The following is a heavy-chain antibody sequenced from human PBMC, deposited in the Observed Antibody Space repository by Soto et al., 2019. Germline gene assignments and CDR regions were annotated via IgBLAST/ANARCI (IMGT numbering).Heavy chain of an antibody. J-gene: IGHJ5*02. D-gene: IGHD3-3*01. CDR2: IVPMFGTA. Sequence: QVQLVQSGAEVKKPGSSVNVSCKTSGGTFGNSAVTWVRQAPGQGLEWLGGIVPMFGTANYAQKFHGRVTITADESTITAYMELNSLKTDDTAVYYCARDGDPQSAFWSGPLGGGRFDPWGQGTLVTVSS. V-gene: IGHV1-69*12. CDR1: GGTFGNSA. CDR3: ARDGDPQSAFWSGPLGGGRFDP.